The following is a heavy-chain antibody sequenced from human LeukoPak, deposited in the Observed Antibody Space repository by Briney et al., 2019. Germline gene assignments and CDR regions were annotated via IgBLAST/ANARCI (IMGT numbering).Heavy chain of an antibody. V-gene: IGHV4-59*01. Sequence: PSETLSLTCTVSGGSISSYYWSWIRQPPGKGLEWIGYIYYSGSTNYNPSLKSRVTISVDTSKNQFSLKLSSVTAADTAVYYCARAVGADYYYYGMDVWGQGTTVTVSS. CDR3: ARAVGADYYYYGMDV. CDR2: IYYSGST. CDR1: GGSISSYY. D-gene: IGHD1-26*01. J-gene: IGHJ6*02.